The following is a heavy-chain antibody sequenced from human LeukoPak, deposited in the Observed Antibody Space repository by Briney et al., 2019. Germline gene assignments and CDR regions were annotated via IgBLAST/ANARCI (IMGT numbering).Heavy chain of an antibody. J-gene: IGHJ4*02. V-gene: IGHV3-30*03. D-gene: IGHD4-23*01. CDR1: GFTFSSYG. Sequence: PGRSLRLSCAASGFTFSSYGMHWVRQAPGKGLEWVAVISYDGSNKYYADSVKGRFTISRDNSKNTLYLQMNSLRAEDTAVYYCATRVVTLFDYWGQGTLVTVSP. CDR3: ATRVVTLFDY. CDR2: ISYDGSNK.